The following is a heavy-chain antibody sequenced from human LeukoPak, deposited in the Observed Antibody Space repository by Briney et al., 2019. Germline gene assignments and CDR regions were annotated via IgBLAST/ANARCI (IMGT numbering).Heavy chain of an antibody. CDR3: ARGLREFGYYYYHMDV. Sequence: GSLRLSCEASGFTFSNYYMSWIRQPPGKGLEWIGEIIHSGRTNYNPSLKSRVTISADTSKNQFSLKLRSVTAADTAVYYCARGLREFGYYYYHMDVWGKGTTVTVSS. D-gene: IGHD3-10*01. CDR1: GFTFSNYY. J-gene: IGHJ6*03. CDR2: IIHSGRT. V-gene: IGHV4-34*01.